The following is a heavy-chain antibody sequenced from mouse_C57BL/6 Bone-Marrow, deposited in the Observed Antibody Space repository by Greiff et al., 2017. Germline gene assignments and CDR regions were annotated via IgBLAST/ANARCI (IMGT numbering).Heavy chain of an antibody. J-gene: IGHJ3*01. V-gene: IGHV2-9-1*01. D-gene: IGHD2-1*01. Sequence: VKVVESGPGLVAPSQSLSITCTVSGFSLTSYAISWVRQPPGKGLEWLGVIWTGGGTNYNSALKSRLSISKDNSKSQVFLKMNSLQTDDTARYYCARGHYGNYGFAYWGQGTLVTVSA. CDR3: ARGHYGNYGFAY. CDR2: IWTGGGT. CDR1: GFSLTSYA.